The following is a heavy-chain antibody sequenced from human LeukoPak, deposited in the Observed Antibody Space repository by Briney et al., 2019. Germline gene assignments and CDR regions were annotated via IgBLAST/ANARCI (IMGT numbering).Heavy chain of an antibody. V-gene: IGHV4-4*07. Sequence: NASETLSLTSTVSGGSISYYYWTWIRQPAGKGLEWIGRIYTSGSTNYNPSLKSRVTMSVDTSKNQSSLKMTSVTAADTAVYYCAREGEGGAGSYYSWGQGTLVTVSS. CDR1: GGSISYYY. J-gene: IGHJ4*02. D-gene: IGHD3-10*01. CDR2: IYTSGST. CDR3: AREGEGGAGSYYS.